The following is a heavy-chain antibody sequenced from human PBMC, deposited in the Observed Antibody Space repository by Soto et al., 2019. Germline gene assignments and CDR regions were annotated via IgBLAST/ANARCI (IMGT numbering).Heavy chain of an antibody. CDR3: ARDRVVATISGYGMDV. J-gene: IGHJ6*02. CDR1: GYTFTSYG. CDR2: ISAYNGNT. V-gene: IGHV1-18*04. Sequence: ASVKVSCKASGYTFTSYGISWVRQAPGQGLEWMGWISAYNGNTNYAQKLQGRDTMTTDTSTSTAYMELRSLRSDDTAVYYCARDRVVATISGYGMDVWGQGTAVTSP. D-gene: IGHD5-12*01.